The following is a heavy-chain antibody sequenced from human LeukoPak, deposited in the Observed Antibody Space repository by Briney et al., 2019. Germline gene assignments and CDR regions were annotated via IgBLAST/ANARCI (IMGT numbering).Heavy chain of an antibody. CDR3: ARDSWSGYDFTWGSYRLDY. Sequence: PGGSLRLSCAVSGFTFGSYWMSWVRQVPGKGLEWVATIKQDGSEKYYVDSLKGRFTISRDNAKNSLYLQMNSLRADDTAVYFCARDSWSGYDFTWGSYRLDYWGQGTLVTVSS. CDR1: GFTFGSYW. D-gene: IGHD3-16*02. J-gene: IGHJ4*02. V-gene: IGHV3-7*01. CDR2: IKQDGSEK.